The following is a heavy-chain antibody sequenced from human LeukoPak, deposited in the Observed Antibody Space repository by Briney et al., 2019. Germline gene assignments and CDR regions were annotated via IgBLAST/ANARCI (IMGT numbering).Heavy chain of an antibody. CDR2: IYTSGST. V-gene: IGHV4-4*07. J-gene: IGHJ5*01. Sequence: PSETLSLTCTVSGGSISSYYWSWIRQPAGKGLEWIGRIYTSGSTNYNPSLKSRVTMSVDTSKNQFSLKLSSVTAADTAVYYCARDRFNVRVPAAINWFDSWGQGTLVTVSS. D-gene: IGHD2-2*01. CDR3: ARDRFNVRVPAAINWFDS. CDR1: GGSISSYY.